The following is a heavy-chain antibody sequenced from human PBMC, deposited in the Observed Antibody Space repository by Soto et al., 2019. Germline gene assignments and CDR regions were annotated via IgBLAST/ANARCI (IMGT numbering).Heavy chain of an antibody. V-gene: IGHV4-30-4*02. Sequence: SETLSLTCNVSGASISSGDYYWSWIRQPPGKGLEWIGYIYFSESTSYNPSLKSRVTISGDKSKNQFSLKLSSVTAADTAVYYCARYGSGSSVWFDPWGQGTLVTVS. D-gene: IGHD3-10*01. J-gene: IGHJ5*02. CDR3: ARYGSGSSVWFDP. CDR2: IYFSEST. CDR1: GASISSGDYY.